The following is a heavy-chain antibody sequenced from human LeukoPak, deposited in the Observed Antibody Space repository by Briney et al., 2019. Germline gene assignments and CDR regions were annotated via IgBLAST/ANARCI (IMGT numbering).Heavy chain of an antibody. D-gene: IGHD3-10*01. CDR1: GGSFSGYY. Sequence: SETLSLTCAVYGGSFSGYYWSWIRQPPGKGLEWIGEINHSGSTNYNPSLKSRVTISVDTSKNQFSLKLSSVTAADTAVYYCAREGSGSYFDYWGQGTLVTVSS. J-gene: IGHJ4*02. V-gene: IGHV4-34*01. CDR3: AREGSGSYFDY. CDR2: INHSGST.